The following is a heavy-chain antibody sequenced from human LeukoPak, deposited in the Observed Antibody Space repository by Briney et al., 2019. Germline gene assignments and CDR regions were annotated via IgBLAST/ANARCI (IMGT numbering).Heavy chain of an antibody. CDR1: GDSISTSSYY. CDR3: ARERYVCGAFDI. J-gene: IGHJ3*02. Sequence: SETLSLICTVSGDSISTSSYYWGWIRQPPGKGLEWIATVYHTGSTYYNPSLKSRVTISVATSKNQFSLRMSSVTVSDTAIYYCARERYVCGAFDIWGRGTKVTVSS. D-gene: IGHD3-9*01. CDR2: VYHTGST. V-gene: IGHV4-39*02.